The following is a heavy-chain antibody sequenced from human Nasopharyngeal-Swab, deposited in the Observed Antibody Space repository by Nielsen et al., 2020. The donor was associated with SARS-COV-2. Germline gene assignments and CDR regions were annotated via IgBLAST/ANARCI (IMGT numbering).Heavy chain of an antibody. CDR2: IYYSGST. Sequence: SETLSLTCAVYGGSFSGYYWSWIRQPPGKGLEWIGYIYYSGSTNYNPSLKSRVTISVDTSKNQFSLKLSSVTAADTAVYYCARGRGYMGYWGQGTLVTVSS. CDR1: GGSFSGYY. J-gene: IGHJ4*02. CDR3: ARGRGYMGY. V-gene: IGHV4-59*01. D-gene: IGHD5-18*01.